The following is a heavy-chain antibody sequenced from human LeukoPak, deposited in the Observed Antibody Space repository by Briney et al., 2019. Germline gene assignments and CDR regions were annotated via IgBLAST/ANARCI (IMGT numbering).Heavy chain of an antibody. D-gene: IGHD2-2*01. J-gene: IGHJ4*02. CDR3: ARDAPPRYCSSTSCWGGFDY. Sequence: GGSLRLSCAASGFTFSSYSMNWVRQAPGKRLEWVSYISSSSSTIYYADSVKGRFTISRDNAKNSLYLQMNSLRAEDMVVYYCARDAPPRYCSSTSCWGGFDYWGQGTLVTVSS. V-gene: IGHV3-48*01. CDR2: ISSSSSTI. CDR1: GFTFSSYS.